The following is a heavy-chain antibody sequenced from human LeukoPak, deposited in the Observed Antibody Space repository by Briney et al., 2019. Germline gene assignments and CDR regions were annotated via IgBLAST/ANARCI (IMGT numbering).Heavy chain of an antibody. D-gene: IGHD3-22*01. J-gene: IGHJ4*02. CDR1: GGTFISYA. V-gene: IGHV1-69*01. CDR3: ARGGDYYDSSGNDY. CDR2: IIPIFGTA. Sequence: ASVKVSCKASGGTFISYAISWVRQAPGQGLEWMGGIIPIFGTANYAQKFQGRVTITADESTSTAYMELSSLRSEDTAVYYCARGGDYYDSSGNDYWGQGTLVTVSS.